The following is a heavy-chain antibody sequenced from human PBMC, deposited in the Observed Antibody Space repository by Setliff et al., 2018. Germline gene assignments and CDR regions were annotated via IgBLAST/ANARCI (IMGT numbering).Heavy chain of an antibody. V-gene: IGHV1-18*01. Sequence: ASVKVSCKSSGYIFRSYGCSWVRQAPGQGLEWMGWISSYNTDITNYAERFQGRITMTTDTSTSAAYMELRGLRSDETAIYYCAISTLSICSGGSCPNVFDVWGPGTLFTVAS. J-gene: IGHJ3*01. CDR1: GYIFRSYG. CDR2: ISSYNTDIT. D-gene: IGHD2-15*01. CDR3: AISTLSICSGGSCPNVFDV.